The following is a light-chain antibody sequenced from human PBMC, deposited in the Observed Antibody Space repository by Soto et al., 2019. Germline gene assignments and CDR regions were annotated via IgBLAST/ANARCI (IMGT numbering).Light chain of an antibody. J-gene: IGKJ2*01. CDR1: QSLGRR. CDR3: QQSFGPPYT. Sequence: DIQMTQSPSSLSASVGDRVTITCRASQSLGRRLTWYQQKPGEAPKLLIYETSNLQNGVPSRFSGSGSETDFTITIISLQPEDFSTYYCQQSFGPPYTFGQGTKLE. CDR2: ETS. V-gene: IGKV1-39*01.